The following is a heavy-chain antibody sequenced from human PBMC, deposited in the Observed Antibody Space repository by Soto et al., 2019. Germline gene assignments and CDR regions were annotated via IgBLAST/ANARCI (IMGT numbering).Heavy chain of an antibody. CDR2: ISDSGGSNK. CDR1: GFTFSTHA. Sequence: GGSLRLSCEASGFTFSTHAMSWVRQAPGKGLEWVSVISDSGGSNKYYANSVKGRFTISRDNSKNTLYLQMNSLRAEDTAVYYCARDFAGVLGHWGQGTLVTVSS. CDR3: ARDFAGVLGH. V-gene: IGHV3-23*01. D-gene: IGHD3-10*01. J-gene: IGHJ5*02.